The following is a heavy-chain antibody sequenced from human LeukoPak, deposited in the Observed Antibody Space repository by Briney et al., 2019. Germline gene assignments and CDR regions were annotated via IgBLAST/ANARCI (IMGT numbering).Heavy chain of an antibody. V-gene: IGHV1-3*01. CDR1: GYTFTSYA. CDR3: ARDYSGSYYRNTFDY. CDR2: INAGNGNT. J-gene: IGHJ4*02. D-gene: IGHD1-26*01. Sequence: GASVKVSCKASGYTFTSYAMHWVRLAPGQRLEWMGWINAGNGNTKYSQKFQGRVTINRDTSASTAYMELSSLRSEDTAVYYCARDYSGSYYRNTFDYWGQGTLVTVSS.